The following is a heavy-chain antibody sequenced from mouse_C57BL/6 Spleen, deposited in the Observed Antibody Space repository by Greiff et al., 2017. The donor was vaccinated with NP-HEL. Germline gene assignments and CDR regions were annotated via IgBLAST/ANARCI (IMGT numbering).Heavy chain of an antibody. CDR1: GYAFTNYW. Sequence: QVQLQQSGAELVRPGTSVKMSCKASGYAFTNYWIGWAKQRPGHGLEWIGEIYPGGGYTNYNDKFKGKATLTADKSSSTAYMQFSGLTAEDSAIYYCARGDAMDYWGKGTSVTVSS. J-gene: IGHJ4*01. CDR3: ARGDAMDY. V-gene: IGHV1-63*01. CDR2: IYPGGGYT.